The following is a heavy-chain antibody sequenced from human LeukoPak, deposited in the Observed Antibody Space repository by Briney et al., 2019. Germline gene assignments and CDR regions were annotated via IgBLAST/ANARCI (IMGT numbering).Heavy chain of an antibody. D-gene: IGHD1-26*01. V-gene: IGHV3-72*01. J-gene: IGHJ4*02. Sequence: PGGSLRLSCAASGFTFSDHYMDWVRQAPGKGLEWVGRIRNKANSYTTEYAASVKGRFTISRDDSKNSLYLQMNSLKTEDTAVYYCARWFRGRELDYWGQGTLVTVSS. CDR1: GFTFSDHY. CDR2: IRNKANSYTT. CDR3: ARWFRGRELDY.